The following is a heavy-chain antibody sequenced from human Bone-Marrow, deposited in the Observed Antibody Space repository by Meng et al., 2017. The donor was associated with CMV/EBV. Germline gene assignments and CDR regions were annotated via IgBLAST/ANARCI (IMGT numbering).Heavy chain of an antibody. CDR3: ARVLLDVRGWYYQGMDV. Sequence: GGSLRLSCAASGFRFSDYYMTWIRQAPGKGLEWVSYISSSYAVDYADSLKGRFTISRDNAKNSLYLQMNSLRAEETAVYYCARVLLDVRGWYYQGMDVWGQGTTVTVSS. V-gene: IGHV3-69-1*01. CDR1: GFRFSDYY. D-gene: IGHD6-19*01. J-gene: IGHJ6*01. CDR2: ISSSYAV.